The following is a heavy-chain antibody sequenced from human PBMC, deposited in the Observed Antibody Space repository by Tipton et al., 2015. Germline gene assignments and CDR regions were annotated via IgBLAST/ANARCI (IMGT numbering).Heavy chain of an antibody. J-gene: IGHJ4*02. V-gene: IGHV4-59*01. Sequence: LRLSCTVSGGSFSDYYWSWIRQPPGKGLQWVGNVFHTGATSYNSSLKSRLTFSIDTSKNQVSLRLSSVTAADTAVYYCAAFCYGGNCPDYWGQGTLVIVSA. CDR3: AAFCYGGNCPDY. D-gene: IGHD2-15*01. CDR2: VFHTGAT. CDR1: GGSFSDYY.